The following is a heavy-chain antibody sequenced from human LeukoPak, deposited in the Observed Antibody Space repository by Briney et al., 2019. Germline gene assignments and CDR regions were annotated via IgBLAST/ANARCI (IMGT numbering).Heavy chain of an antibody. V-gene: IGHV3-43*01. CDR3: AKDIGDSVGYNYFDS. D-gene: IGHD3-22*01. CDR1: GFTFDYYT. CDR2: ISWHGCTT. J-gene: IGHJ4*02. Sequence: GGSLRLSCAASGFTFDYYTMHWVRQAPGKGLEWVSIISWHGCTTKYADSVKGRFTISRDNLKNSLSLQMNSLGPEDTALYYCAKDIGDSVGYNYFDSWGQGTLVTVSS.